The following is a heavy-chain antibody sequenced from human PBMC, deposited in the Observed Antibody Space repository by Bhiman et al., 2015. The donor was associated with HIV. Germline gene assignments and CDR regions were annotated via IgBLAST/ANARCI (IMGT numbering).Heavy chain of an antibody. V-gene: IGHV3-21*04. Sequence: EVQLVESGGGLVKPGGSLRLSCAASGFTFSTYNMNWVRQAPGKGLEWVSLISSTSAYIYYADSVKGRFTISRDNAKNSLYLQMNSLRAEDTAFYYCARPYYYDSGGYSAGLRYWGQGTLVTVSS. CDR2: ISSTSAYI. CDR3: ARPYYYDSGGYSAGLRY. D-gene: IGHD3-22*01. CDR1: GFTFSTYN. J-gene: IGHJ4*02.